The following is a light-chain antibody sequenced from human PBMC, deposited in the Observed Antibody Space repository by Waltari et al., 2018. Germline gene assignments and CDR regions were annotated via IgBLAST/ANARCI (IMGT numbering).Light chain of an antibody. CDR1: SSDVGGYNY. CDR2: GVT. CDR3: CSYAGRNIYV. V-gene: IGLV2-11*01. J-gene: IGLJ1*01. Sequence: QSALTQPRSVSGSPGQSVAISCSGTSSDVGGYNYVFWYQQHPGKAPQPMIYGVTKRPAGVPDRFSVSKSGNTASLTISGLQADDEADYYCCSYAGRNIYVFGTGTKVTVL.